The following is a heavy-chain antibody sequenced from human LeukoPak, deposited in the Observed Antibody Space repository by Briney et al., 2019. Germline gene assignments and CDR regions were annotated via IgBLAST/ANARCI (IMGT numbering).Heavy chain of an antibody. CDR3: ARHGNNCSGGSCYPYYFDY. Sequence: SETLSLTCTVSGGSISSYYWSWIRQPPGKGLEWIGYIYTSGSTYYNPSLKSRVTISVDTSKNQFSLKLSSVTAADTAVYYCARHGNNCSGGSCYPYYFDYWGQGTLVTVSS. J-gene: IGHJ4*02. V-gene: IGHV4-4*08. D-gene: IGHD2-15*01. CDR2: IYTSGST. CDR1: GGSISSYY.